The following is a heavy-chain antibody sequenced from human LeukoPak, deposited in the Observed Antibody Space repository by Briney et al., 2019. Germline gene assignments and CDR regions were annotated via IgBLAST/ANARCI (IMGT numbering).Heavy chain of an antibody. CDR3: ARLASYGYDFDY. CDR1: GFTFRSYG. Sequence: GGSLRLSCAASGFTFRSYGMHWVRQAPGKGLEWVAVIWYDGSNKYYADSVKGRFTISRDNSKNTLYLQMNSLGAEDTAVYYCARLASYGYDFDYWGQGTLVTVSS. CDR2: IWYDGSNK. D-gene: IGHD5-18*01. V-gene: IGHV3-33*08. J-gene: IGHJ4*02.